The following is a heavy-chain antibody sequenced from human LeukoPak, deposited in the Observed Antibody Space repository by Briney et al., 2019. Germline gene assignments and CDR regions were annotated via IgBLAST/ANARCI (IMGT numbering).Heavy chain of an antibody. CDR2: INEDGSIT. V-gene: IGHV3-74*01. D-gene: IGHD3-22*01. CDR1: GFTFRTYW. Sequence: GGSLRLSCAVSGFTFRTYWMHWVRQVPGEGLVWVSRINEDGSITNYADSVKGRFSISRDNAKNTLYLQMNSLRAEDTAVYYCARERYDSSGYYRPEYFQHWGQGTLVTVSS. CDR3: ARERYDSSGYYRPEYFQH. J-gene: IGHJ1*01.